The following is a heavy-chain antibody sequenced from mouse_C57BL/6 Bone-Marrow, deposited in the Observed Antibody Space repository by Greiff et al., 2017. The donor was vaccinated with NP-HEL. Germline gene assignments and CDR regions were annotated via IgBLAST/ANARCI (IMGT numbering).Heavy chain of an antibody. Sequence: QVQLQQPGAELVMPGASVKLSCKASGYTFTSYWMHWVKQRPGQGLEWIGEIDPSDSYTNYNQKFKGKSTLTVDKSSSTAYMELSSLTSEDSAVYDCARRWGNYSNDAFDYWGQGTTLTVSS. CDR3: ARRWGNYSNDAFDY. J-gene: IGHJ2*01. D-gene: IGHD2-12*01. CDR1: GYTFTSYW. CDR2: IDPSDSYT. V-gene: IGHV1-69*01.